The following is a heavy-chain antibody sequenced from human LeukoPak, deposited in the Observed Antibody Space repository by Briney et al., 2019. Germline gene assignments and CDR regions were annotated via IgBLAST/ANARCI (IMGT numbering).Heavy chain of an antibody. CDR3: AKAALAAAGTRPYYFDY. CDR1: GFTFDDYA. J-gene: IGHJ4*02. Sequence: PRGSLRLSCAASGFTFDDYAMHWVRQAPGKGLEWVSGISWNSGSIGYADSVKGRFTISRDNAKNSLYLQMNSLRAEDTALYYCAKAALAAAGTRPYYFDYWGQGTLVTVSS. D-gene: IGHD6-13*01. V-gene: IGHV3-9*01. CDR2: ISWNSGSI.